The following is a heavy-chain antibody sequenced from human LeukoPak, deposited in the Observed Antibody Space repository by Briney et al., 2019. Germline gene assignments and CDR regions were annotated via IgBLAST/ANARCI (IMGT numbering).Heavy chain of an antibody. CDR2: VYYSGTT. CDR3: ARHYGDYVYFDY. V-gene: IGHV4-59*08. D-gene: IGHD4-17*01. CDR1: GGSITSYY. J-gene: IGHJ4*02. Sequence: SETLPLTCTVSGGSITSYYWSWIRQPPGKGLEWIGYVYYSGTTNYNPSLKSRVTISVDTSKNQFSLRLSSVTAADTAVYYCARHYGDYVYFDYWGQGTLVTVSS.